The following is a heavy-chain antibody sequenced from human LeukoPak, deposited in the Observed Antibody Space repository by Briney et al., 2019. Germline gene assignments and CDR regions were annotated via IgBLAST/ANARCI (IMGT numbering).Heavy chain of an antibody. D-gene: IGHD3/OR15-3a*01. CDR1: GFTFSSYA. CDR2: IVGNADSA. Sequence: GGSLRLSCAASGFTFSSYAMSWVRQAPGKGLEWVSGIVGNADSAYYADSVKGRFTISRDNSKNTLFLQMNSLRAEDTAVYYCAKPQYTFGPLGYWGQGTLVTVSS. CDR3: AKPQYTFGPLGY. V-gene: IGHV3-23*01. J-gene: IGHJ4*02.